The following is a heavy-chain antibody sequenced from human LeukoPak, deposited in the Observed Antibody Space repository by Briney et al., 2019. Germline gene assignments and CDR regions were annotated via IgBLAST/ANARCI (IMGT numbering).Heavy chain of an antibody. CDR3: ARCNIVVVPAAIPFDY. Sequence: SETLSLTCTVSGGSISSGGYYWSWIRQPPGKGLEWIGYIYHSGSTYYNPSLKSRVTISVDRSKNQFSLKLSSVTAADTAVYYCARCNIVVVPAAIPFDYWGQGTLVTVSP. J-gene: IGHJ4*02. D-gene: IGHD2-2*01. V-gene: IGHV4-30-2*01. CDR1: GGSISSGGYY. CDR2: IYHSGST.